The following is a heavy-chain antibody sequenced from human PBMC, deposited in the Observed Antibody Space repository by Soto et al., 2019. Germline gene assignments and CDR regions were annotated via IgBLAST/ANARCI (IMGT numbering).Heavy chain of an antibody. CDR3: AVAAVREIMAQESSGMAV. J-gene: IGHJ6*02. CDR2: IMPTVDSA. V-gene: IGHV1-69*01. Sequence: QVQLVQSGAEVKTPGSSVKVSCKASGGTLSDYAISWVRQAPGQGLEWMGGIMPTVDSANYAQNFQGRLTISADESTSTANLEVSSLRSDDTAVSYCAVAAVREIMAQESSGMAVWGQGTTVIVSS. CDR1: GGTLSDYA. D-gene: IGHD3-10*01.